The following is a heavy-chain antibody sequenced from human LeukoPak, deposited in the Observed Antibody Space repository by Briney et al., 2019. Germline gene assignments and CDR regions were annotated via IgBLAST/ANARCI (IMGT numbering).Heavy chain of an antibody. CDR2: ISSSSSYT. CDR1: GFTFSDYY. D-gene: IGHD4-17*01. CDR3: ARSYDYGDYGLTWFDP. Sequence: GGSLRLSCAASGFTFSDYYMSWIRQAPGKGLEWVSYISSSSSYTNYADSVKGRFTISRDNAKNSLYLQMNSLRAEDTAVYYCARSYDYGDYGLTWFDPWGQGTLVTVFS. J-gene: IGHJ5*02. V-gene: IGHV3-11*06.